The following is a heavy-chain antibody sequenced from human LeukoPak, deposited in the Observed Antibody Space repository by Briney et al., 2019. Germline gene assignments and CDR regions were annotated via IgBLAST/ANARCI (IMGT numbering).Heavy chain of an antibody. J-gene: IGHJ6*02. Sequence: SVKVSCKASGGTFSSYAISWVRQAPGQGLEWMGRIIPILGIANYAQKFQGRVTITADKSTSTAYMELSSLRSEDTAVYYCARDLLTGYTSYYYYYGMDVWGQGTTVTVSS. CDR1: GGTFSSYA. CDR3: ARDLLTGYTSYYYYYGMDV. V-gene: IGHV1-69*04. CDR2: IIPILGIA. D-gene: IGHD3-9*01.